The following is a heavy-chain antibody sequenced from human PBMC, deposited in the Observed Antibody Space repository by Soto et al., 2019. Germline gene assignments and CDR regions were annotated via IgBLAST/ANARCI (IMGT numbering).Heavy chain of an antibody. CDR2: ISYDGSNK. V-gene: IGHV3-30*18. Sequence: PGGSLRLSCAASGFTFSSYGMHWVRQAPGKGLEWVAVISYDGSNKYYADSVKGRFTISRDNSKNTLYLQMNSLRAEDTAVYYCAKEKSGVWPRDAFDIWGQGTMVTVSS. D-gene: IGHD2-8*01. CDR3: AKEKSGVWPRDAFDI. CDR1: GFTFSSYG. J-gene: IGHJ3*02.